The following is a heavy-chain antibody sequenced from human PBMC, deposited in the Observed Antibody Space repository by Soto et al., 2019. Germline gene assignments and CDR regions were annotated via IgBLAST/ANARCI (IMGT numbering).Heavy chain of an antibody. J-gene: IGHJ6*02. CDR3: WRLAEYITSGAPYDGMDV. V-gene: IGHV4-39*01. Sequence: TSETRSLARTVSAGSLRSRFSVYWGWLRQPPGKGLEWIGNVNDSGNTYNNPSRKRRGTISVGTSKNHFSLKLSSVTAADTAVYYCWRLAEYITSGAPYDGMDVWGHGSTVTVSS. CDR1: AGSLRSRFSVY. D-gene: IGHD6-6*01. CDR2: VNDSGNT.